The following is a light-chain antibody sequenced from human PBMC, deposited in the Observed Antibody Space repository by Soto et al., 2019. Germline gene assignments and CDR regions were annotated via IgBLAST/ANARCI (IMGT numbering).Light chain of an antibody. CDR3: QQRSNWPRWT. CDR2: GES. CDR1: QSVSSN. Sequence: EVVMTQSAATVSVTPGERATLSCRASQSVSSNLAWYQQKPGQAPRLLIYGESARATGIPARFSGSGSGTDFTLTISSLEPEDFAVYYCQQRSNWPRWTFCQRANVDNK. J-gene: IGKJ1*01. V-gene: IGKV3-15*01.